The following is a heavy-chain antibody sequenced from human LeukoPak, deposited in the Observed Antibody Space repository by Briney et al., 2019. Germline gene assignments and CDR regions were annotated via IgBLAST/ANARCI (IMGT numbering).Heavy chain of an antibody. CDR1: GYTFSGYY. D-gene: IGHD1-26*01. Sequence: ASVKVSCKASGYTFSGYYMNWVRQAPGQGLEWIGGIIPIFGSANYAQKFQGRVTITADESTSTAYMELTSLRSEDTAIYYCARDNSVGDNAWWFDPWGQGTLVTVSS. CDR3: ARDNSVGDNAWWFDP. V-gene: IGHV1-69*13. CDR2: IIPIFGSA. J-gene: IGHJ5*02.